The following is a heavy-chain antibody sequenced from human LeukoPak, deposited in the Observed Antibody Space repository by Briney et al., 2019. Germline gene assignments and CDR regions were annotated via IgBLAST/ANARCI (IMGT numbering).Heavy chain of an antibody. D-gene: IGHD6-19*01. CDR3: ARDGGYTSGWFD. CDR2: IYYSGST. Sequence: LETLSLTCTVSGGSISSYYWSWIRQPPGKGLEWIGYIYYSGSTNYNPPLKSRVTISLDTSKNQFSLKLSSVTAADTAVYYCARDGGYTSGWFDWGQGTLVTVSS. CDR1: GGSISSYY. J-gene: IGHJ4*02. V-gene: IGHV4-59*01.